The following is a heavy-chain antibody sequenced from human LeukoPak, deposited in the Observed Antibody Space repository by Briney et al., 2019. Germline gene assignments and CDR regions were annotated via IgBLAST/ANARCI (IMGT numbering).Heavy chain of an antibody. CDR1: GFTFSSYW. CDR2: IKQDGSEK. CDR3: ARELLGHGYNSGDFDY. Sequence: PGGSLRLSCAASGFTFSSYWMNWVRQAPGKGLEWVANIKQDGSEKYYVGSVKGRFTISRDNAKNSLYLQMNSLRAEDTAVYYCARELLGHGYNSGDFDYWGQGTLVTVSS. J-gene: IGHJ4*02. V-gene: IGHV3-7*01. D-gene: IGHD5-24*01.